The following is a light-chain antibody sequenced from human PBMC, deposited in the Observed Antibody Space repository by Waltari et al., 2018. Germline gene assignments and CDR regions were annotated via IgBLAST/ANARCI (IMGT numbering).Light chain of an antibody. V-gene: IGLV3-25*03. CDR1: VLGKPY. J-gene: IGLJ2*01. Sequence: YEVTQPPSMSTSPGQTARSTCSGEVLGKPYVNWYQQKPGQAPVLVIFKDIERPSGIPERFSGSTSGTTVTLTIGGVQAEDEADYYCQSVDRSGTLVVFGGGTRLTVL. CDR3: QSVDRSGTLVV. CDR2: KDI.